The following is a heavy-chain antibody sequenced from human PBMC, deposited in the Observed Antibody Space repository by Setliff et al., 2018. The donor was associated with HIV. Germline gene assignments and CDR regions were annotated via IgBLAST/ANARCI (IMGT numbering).Heavy chain of an antibody. V-gene: IGHV7-4-1*02. CDR3: ASSIAAAGTGGDGNWFDP. CDR2: INTNTGNP. D-gene: IGHD6-13*01. J-gene: IGHJ5*02. Sequence: ASVKVSCKASGFNFTNYYIHWVRQAPGEGLEWVGVINTNTGNPTYAQGFTGRFVFSLDTSVSTAYLQISSLKAEDTAVYYCASSIAAAGTGGDGNWFDPWGQGTLVTVSS. CDR1: GFNFTNYY.